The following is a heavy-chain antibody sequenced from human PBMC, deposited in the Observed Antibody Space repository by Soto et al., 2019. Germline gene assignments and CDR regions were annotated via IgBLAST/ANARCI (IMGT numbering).Heavy chain of an antibody. Sequence: SETLSLTCAVYGGSFSGYYLSWIRQPPGKGLEWIGEINHSGSTNYNPSLKSRVTISVDTSKNQFSLKLSSVTAADTAVYYCARENLRFLEWLLSNDAFDIWGQGTMVTVSS. CDR3: ARENLRFLEWLLSNDAFDI. J-gene: IGHJ3*02. CDR1: GGSFSGYY. V-gene: IGHV4-34*01. D-gene: IGHD3-3*01. CDR2: INHSGST.